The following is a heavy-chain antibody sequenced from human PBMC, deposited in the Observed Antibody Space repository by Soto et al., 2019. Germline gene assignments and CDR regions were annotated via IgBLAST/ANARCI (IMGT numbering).Heavy chain of an antibody. CDR2: IIPILGIA. CDR3: ARDGDSSGYHDAFDI. V-gene: IGHV1-69*04. J-gene: IGHJ3*02. Sequence: SVKVSCKASGGTFSSYTISWVRQAPGQGLEWMGRIIPILGIANYAQKFQGRVTITADKSTSTAYMELSSLRSEDTAVYYCARDGDSSGYHDAFDIWGQGTMVTVSS. D-gene: IGHD3-22*01. CDR1: GGTFSSYT.